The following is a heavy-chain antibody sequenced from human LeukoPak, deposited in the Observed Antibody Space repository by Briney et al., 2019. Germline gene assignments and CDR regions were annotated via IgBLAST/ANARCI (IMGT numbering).Heavy chain of an antibody. CDR2: IYTSGST. CDR3: ASLAVAGIGYYYYYMDV. Sequence: SETLSLTCTVSGGSISSGSYYWSWIRQPAGKGLEWIGRIYTSGSTNYNPSLKSRVTISVDTSKNQFSLKLSSVTAADTAVYYCASLAVAGIGYYYYYMDVWGKGTTVTISS. CDR1: GGSISSGSYY. J-gene: IGHJ6*03. D-gene: IGHD6-19*01. V-gene: IGHV4-61*02.